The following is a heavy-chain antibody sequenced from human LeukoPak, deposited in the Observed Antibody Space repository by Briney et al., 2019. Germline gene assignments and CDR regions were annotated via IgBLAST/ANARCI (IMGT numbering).Heavy chain of an antibody. V-gene: IGHV3-23*01. D-gene: IGHD4-17*01. CDR2: ISGTGGST. Sequence: GGSLRLSCAASGFTFSSYAMSWVRQAPGMGLERVSAISGTGGSTYYADSVRGRFTISRDNSKNTLYLQMDSLRAEDTAVYYCATGEDYGDSSFDYWGQGTLVTVSS. CDR3: ATGEDYGDSSFDY. J-gene: IGHJ4*02. CDR1: GFTFSSYA.